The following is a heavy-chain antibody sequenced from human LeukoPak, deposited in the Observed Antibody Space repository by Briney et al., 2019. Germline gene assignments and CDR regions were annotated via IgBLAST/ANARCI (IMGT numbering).Heavy chain of an antibody. D-gene: IGHD4-17*01. CDR3: AKDWGMTTVTTFDY. CDR1: GFTFSSYA. V-gene: IGHV3-23*01. J-gene: IGHJ4*02. CDR2: ISGSGGST. Sequence: GGSLRLSCAASGFTFSSYAMSWVRQAPGKGLEWVSAISGSGGSTYYADSVKGRFTISRDNSKNTLYLQMNSLRAEDTAVYYCAKDWGMTTVTTFDYWGQGTLVTVSP.